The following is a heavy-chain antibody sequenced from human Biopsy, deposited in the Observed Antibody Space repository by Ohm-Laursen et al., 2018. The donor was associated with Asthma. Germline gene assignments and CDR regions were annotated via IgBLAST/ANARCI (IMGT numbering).Heavy chain of an antibody. Sequence: GASVKVSCKASGDSLGSFINYAISWVRQAPRQGLEWMGGLIPVLGTADYAPMFEGRVTITADESTSTAYLELTSLRFEDTAVYYCARGYSGTDRIVYYYSGMEVWGQGTTGTVSS. CDR1: GDSLGSFINYA. CDR2: LIPVLGTA. D-gene: IGHD5-12*01. J-gene: IGHJ6*02. V-gene: IGHV1-69*13. CDR3: ARGYSGTDRIVYYYSGMEV.